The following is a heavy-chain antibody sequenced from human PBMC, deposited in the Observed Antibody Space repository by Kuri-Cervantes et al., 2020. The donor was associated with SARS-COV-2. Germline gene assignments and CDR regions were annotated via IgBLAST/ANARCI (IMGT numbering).Heavy chain of an antibody. CDR1: GFTFSSYW. CDR2: INSDGSST. J-gene: IGHJ6*03. Sequence: GESLKISCAASGFTFSSYWMHWVRQAPGKGLVWVSRINSDGSSTTYTDSVKGRFTISRDNAKNTVSLHMNSLRAEDTAMYYCARGAANYYYMDVWGKGTTVTVSS. V-gene: IGHV3-74*01. D-gene: IGHD3-16*01. CDR3: ARGAANYYYMDV.